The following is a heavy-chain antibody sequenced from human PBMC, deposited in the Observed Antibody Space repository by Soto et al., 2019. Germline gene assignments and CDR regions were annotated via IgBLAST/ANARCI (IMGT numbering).Heavy chain of an antibody. V-gene: IGHV3-9*01. CDR1: GFTFDDYA. J-gene: IGHJ4*02. Sequence: VQLVESGGGLVQPGRSLRLSCAASGFTFDDYAMHWVRRVPGKGLEWVSSISWNSNIIGYADSVKGRFTISRDNAKNSLYLQMNSLQPEDTAVYYCAKGGPDGFCSGGRCYFDYWGQGTLVTVSS. CDR3: AKGGPDGFCSGGRCYFDY. D-gene: IGHD2-15*01. CDR2: ISWNSNII.